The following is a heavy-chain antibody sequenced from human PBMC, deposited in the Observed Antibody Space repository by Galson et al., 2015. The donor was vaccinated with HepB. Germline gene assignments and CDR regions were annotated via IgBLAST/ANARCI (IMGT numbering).Heavy chain of an antibody. CDR3: ARWYTSGGYRGRIDY. Sequence: ETLSLTCTVSGGSISSRSYYWGWIRQPPGKGLEWIGTIYYSGVTYYKLSLKSRVTISVDPSKNQFSLKLSSVTAADTAVYYCARWYTSGGYRGRIDYWGQGTLVSVSS. D-gene: IGHD6-19*01. CDR1: GGSISSRSYY. CDR2: IYYSGVT. V-gene: IGHV4-39*01. J-gene: IGHJ4*02.